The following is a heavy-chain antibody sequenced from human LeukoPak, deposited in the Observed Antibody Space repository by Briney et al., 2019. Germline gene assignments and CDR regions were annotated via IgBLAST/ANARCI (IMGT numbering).Heavy chain of an antibody. D-gene: IGHD3-10*01. CDR1: GGAISGYY. CDR2: IYYTGSS. Sequence: SETLCLTCAASGGAISGYYLSWIRQPPGKGLQFIGYIYYTGSSNYNHSLESRVTISVDTSKHQFSLKLSSVTAADTAVYYCARARTRYGSGSYYPYYFEYWGQGTLVTVSS. J-gene: IGHJ4*02. CDR3: ARARTRYGSGSYYPYYFEY. V-gene: IGHV4-59*12.